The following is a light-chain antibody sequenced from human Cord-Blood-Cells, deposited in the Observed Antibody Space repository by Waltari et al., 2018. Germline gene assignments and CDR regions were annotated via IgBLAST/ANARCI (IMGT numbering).Light chain of an antibody. Sequence: QSALTQPASVSGSPGQSITISCTGTSSDVGGYNYVSWYQQHPGQAHKLMIYDVSNRPSGVSNRFSCAKSSHTASLAISELQAEDEADYYCSSYTSSSTNYVCGTGTKVTVL. J-gene: IGLJ1*01. CDR3: SSYTSSSTNYV. CDR1: SSDVGGYNY. CDR2: DVS. V-gene: IGLV2-14*03.